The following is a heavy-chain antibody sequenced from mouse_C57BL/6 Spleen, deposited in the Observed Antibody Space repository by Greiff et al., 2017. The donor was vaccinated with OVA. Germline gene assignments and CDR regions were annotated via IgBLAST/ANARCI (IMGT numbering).Heavy chain of an antibody. CDR1: GYTFTSYG. Sequence: EVQVVESGAELVRPGSSVKMSCKTSGYTFTSYGINWVKQRPGQGLEWIGYIYIGNGYTEYNEKFKGKATLTSDTSSSTAYMQLSSLTSEDSAIYFCARRGNYDYDSSWFAYWGQGTLVTVSA. D-gene: IGHD2-4*01. CDR2: IYIGNGYT. CDR3: ARRGNYDYDSSWFAY. V-gene: IGHV1-58*01. J-gene: IGHJ3*01.